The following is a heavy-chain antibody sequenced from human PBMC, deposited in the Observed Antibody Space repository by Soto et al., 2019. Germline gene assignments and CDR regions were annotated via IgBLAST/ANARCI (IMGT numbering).Heavy chain of an antibody. CDR2: IKVDSGYT. CDR3: ATSYDTGVNP. J-gene: IGHJ5*02. Sequence: QLQLGQSAAEVKKPGASVRVSCKAYGYPFIKYGISWIRQAPEQGLEWMGWIKVDSGYTNYAKKFKGRVTMTADTSSDTASSELRRMRLDAKAVDFCATSYDTGVNPWGQGTLVSVSS. D-gene: IGHD3-9*01. V-gene: IGHV1-18*04. CDR1: GYPFIKYG.